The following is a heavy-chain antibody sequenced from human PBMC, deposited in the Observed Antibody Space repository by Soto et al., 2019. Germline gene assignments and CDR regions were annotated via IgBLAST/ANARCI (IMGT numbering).Heavy chain of an antibody. CDR3: AKEIARGYYYYYYGMDV. D-gene: IGHD1-26*01. J-gene: IGHJ6*02. V-gene: IGHV3-30*18. CDR1: GFTFSSYG. Sequence: VGSLRLSCAASGFTFSSYGMHWVRQAPGKGLEWVAVISYDGSNKYYADSVKGRFTISRDNSKNTLYLQMNSLRAEDTAVYYCAKEIARGYYYYYYGMDVWGQGTTVTV. CDR2: ISYDGSNK.